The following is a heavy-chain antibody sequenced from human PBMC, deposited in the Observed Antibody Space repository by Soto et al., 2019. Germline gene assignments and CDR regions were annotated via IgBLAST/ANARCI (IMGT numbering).Heavy chain of an antibody. D-gene: IGHD1-26*01. J-gene: IGHJ5*02. CDR3: ARDLRATTGWSDP. V-gene: IGHV4-34*01. CDR2: INHSGST. CDR1: GGSFSGYY. Sequence: PSETLSLTCAVYGGSFSGYYWSWIRQPPGKGLEWIGEINHSGSTNYNPSLKSRVTISVDKSKNQFSLKLSSVTAADTAVYYCARDLRATTGWSDPWGQGTLVTVSS.